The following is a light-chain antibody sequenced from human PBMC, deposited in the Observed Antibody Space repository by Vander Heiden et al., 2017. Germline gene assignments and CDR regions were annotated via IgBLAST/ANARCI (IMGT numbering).Light chain of an antibody. CDR2: RDN. CDR1: SSNIGSNF. V-gene: IGLV1-47*01. Sequence: HSFLPHPPSTSGTPGRRVTISCSGSSSNIGSNFVYWYQQLPGTAPKLLIYRDNRRPSGVPDRFSGSKSGTSASLAISGLRSEDEADYYCAAWDDSLSAWVFGGGTKLTVL. CDR3: AAWDDSLSAWV. J-gene: IGLJ3*02.